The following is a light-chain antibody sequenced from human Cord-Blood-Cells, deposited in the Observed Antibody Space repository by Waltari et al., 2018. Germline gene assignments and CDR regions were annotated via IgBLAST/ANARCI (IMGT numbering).Light chain of an antibody. V-gene: IGLV3-19*01. CDR2: GKN. J-gene: IGLJ3*02. CDR1: SLRSYY. Sequence: SSELTQDPAVSVALGQTVMITCQGDSLRSYYASWYQQKPGQAPVLVIYGKNNRPSGIPDRFSGSSSGNTASLTITGGQAEDEADYYCNSRDSSGNHPNWVFGGGTKLTVL. CDR3: NSRDSSGNHPNWV.